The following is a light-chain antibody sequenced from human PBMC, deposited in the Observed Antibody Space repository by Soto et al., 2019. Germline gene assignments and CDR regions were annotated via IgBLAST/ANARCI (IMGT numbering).Light chain of an antibody. CDR1: QNIASY. CDR2: AAS. Sequence: DIQMTQFPSSLSASVESRVAITCRASQNIASYLNWFQQKPGKAPKLLMYAASNLLSGVPSRFSGSGSGTDFTLTITSLQPEDFATYYCQQSHSTPRTFGQGTRLDI. V-gene: IGKV1-39*01. CDR3: QQSHSTPRT. J-gene: IGKJ2*02.